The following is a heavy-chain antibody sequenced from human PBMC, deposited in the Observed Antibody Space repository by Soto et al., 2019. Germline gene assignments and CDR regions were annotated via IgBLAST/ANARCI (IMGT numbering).Heavy chain of an antibody. CDR2: ISGSGGST. CDR3: AKVVLLGGQLARNYYFNY. J-gene: IGHJ4*02. D-gene: IGHD6-13*01. CDR1: GFTFSSYA. Sequence: GGSLRLSCAASGFTFSSYAMSWVRQAPGKGLEWVSAISGSGGSTYYADSVKGRFTISRDNSKNTLYLQMNSLRAEDTAVYYCAKVVLLGGQLARNYYFNYWGQGTLVTVSS. V-gene: IGHV3-23*01.